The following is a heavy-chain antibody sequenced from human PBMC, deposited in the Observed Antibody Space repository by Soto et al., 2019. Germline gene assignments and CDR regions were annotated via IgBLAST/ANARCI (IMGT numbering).Heavy chain of an antibody. CDR3: ARARIAVAGLFDY. CDR1: GGSFSGYY. D-gene: IGHD6-19*01. Sequence: QVQLQQWGAGLLKPSETLSLTCAVYGGSFSGYYWSWIRQPPGKGLEWIGEINHSGSTNYNPSLKSRVTISVDTSKNQFSLKLSSVTAADTAVYYCARARIAVAGLFDYWGQGTLVTVSS. V-gene: IGHV4-34*01. J-gene: IGHJ4*02. CDR2: INHSGST.